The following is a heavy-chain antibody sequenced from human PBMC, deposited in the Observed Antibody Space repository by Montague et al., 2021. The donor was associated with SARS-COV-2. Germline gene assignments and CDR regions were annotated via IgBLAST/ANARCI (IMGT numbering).Heavy chain of an antibody. Sequence: SETLSLTCSVSGGSFSSSSYYWGWIRQPPGKGPEWIGSIYYSGSTNYNPSLKSRVTMSVDKSKKQFALRLTSVTAADTAVYYCARHLTYYDDVCGTHRYTPDYWGQGTLVTVSS. D-gene: IGHD3-16*02. CDR2: IYYSGST. CDR3: ARHLTYYDDVCGTHRYTPDY. J-gene: IGHJ4*02. CDR1: GGSFSSSSYY. V-gene: IGHV4-39*01.